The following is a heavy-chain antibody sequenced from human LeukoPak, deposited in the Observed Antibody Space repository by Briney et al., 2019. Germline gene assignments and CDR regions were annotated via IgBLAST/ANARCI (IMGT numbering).Heavy chain of an antibody. D-gene: IGHD6-13*01. V-gene: IGHV3-23*01. CDR1: GFTLSSYA. CDR2: ISGSGGGT. CDR3: AKRVGYYFEY. Sequence: GGSLRLFCGGSGFTLSSYAVSCVRDAPGKGVEWVSGISGSGGGTYYADSVKGRFNVSGDKCKNTLYMQMKSLRVEDTAVYYCAKRVGYYFEYWGQGTLVTVSS. J-gene: IGHJ4*02.